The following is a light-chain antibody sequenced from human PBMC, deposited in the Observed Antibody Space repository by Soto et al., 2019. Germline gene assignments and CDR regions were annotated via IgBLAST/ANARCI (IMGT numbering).Light chain of an antibody. CDR3: AAWDDSLSDVL. Sequence: QAVVTQPPSISGTPGQGLTISCSGSSSNIGSNYVYWYQQLPGTAPKLLIYRNNQRPSGVPDRFSGSKSGTSASLAISGLRSEDEADYYCAAWDDSLSDVLFGGGTKVTVL. CDR2: RNN. CDR1: SSNIGSNY. J-gene: IGLJ2*01. V-gene: IGLV1-47*01.